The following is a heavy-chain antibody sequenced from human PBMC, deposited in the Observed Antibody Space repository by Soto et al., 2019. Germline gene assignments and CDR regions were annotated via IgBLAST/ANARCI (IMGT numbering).Heavy chain of an antibody. CDR2: ISAYNGNT. CDR3: ARVVGALGHWFDP. J-gene: IGHJ5*02. Sequence: ASVKVSCKASGYTFASYGSRWVRQAPGQGLEWMGRISAYNGNTNYAQKLQGRVTMTTDTSTSTAYMELRSLRSDDTAVYYCARVVGALGHWFDPWGQGTLVTVSS. V-gene: IGHV1-18*01. CDR1: GYTFASYG. D-gene: IGHD1-26*01.